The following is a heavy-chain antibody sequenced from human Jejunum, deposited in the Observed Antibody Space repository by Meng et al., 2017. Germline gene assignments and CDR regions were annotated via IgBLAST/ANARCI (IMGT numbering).Heavy chain of an antibody. D-gene: IGHD1-14*01. V-gene: IGHV1-18*01. CDR2: ISAYNGNT. CDR1: GYIFNNYG. CDR3: ARDLPGGTKGTWLDL. J-gene: IGHJ5*02. Sequence: HVQLVQCGAGVKKPGASVKVSCKASGYIFNNYGVSWVRQAPGQGPEWMGWISAYNGNTNYAQNFQGRFTMTTDTSTSTAYMELRSLRSDDTAVYYCARDLPGGTKGTWLDLWGQGTLVTVSS.